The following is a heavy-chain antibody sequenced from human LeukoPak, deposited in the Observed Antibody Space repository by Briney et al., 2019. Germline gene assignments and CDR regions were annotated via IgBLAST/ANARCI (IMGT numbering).Heavy chain of an antibody. D-gene: IGHD1-1*01. J-gene: IGHJ4*02. CDR3: AKGMGIQLERRGTGYYFDY. Sequence: GGSLRLSCAASGFTFSSYAMSWVRQAPGKGLEWVSSITGSGGSTYYADSVKDRLTISRDNSKNTLYLQMNNLRAEDTAVYYCAKGMGIQLERRGTGYYFDYWGQGTLVTVSS. CDR2: ITGSGGST. V-gene: IGHV3-23*01. CDR1: GFTFSSYA.